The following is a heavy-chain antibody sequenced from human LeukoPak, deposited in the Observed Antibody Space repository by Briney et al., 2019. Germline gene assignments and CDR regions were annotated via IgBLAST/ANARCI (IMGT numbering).Heavy chain of an antibody. J-gene: IGHJ4*02. V-gene: IGHV4-59*01. D-gene: IGHD3-10*01. CDR1: GDAISNSY. Sequence: PSETLSLTCTVSGDAISNSYWTWIRQPPGKGLEWIGYIYYTGSTTYSSSLKSRVTISLDTSKNQLSLKLSSVTAADTAVYYCARVNSGYYGWGSYYPDYWGQGTLVTVSS. CDR3: ARVNSGYYGWGSYYPDY. CDR2: IYYTGST.